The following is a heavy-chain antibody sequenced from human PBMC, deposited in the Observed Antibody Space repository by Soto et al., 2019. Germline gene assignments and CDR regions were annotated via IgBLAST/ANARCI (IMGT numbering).Heavy chain of an antibody. CDR1: GFSLSASGVG. J-gene: IGHJ4*02. V-gene: IGHV2-5*01. CDR2: IYWNDDK. Sequence: QITLKESGPTLVKPTQTLTLTCTFSGFSLSASGVGVGWIRQPPGKALEWLALIYWNDDKRYSPSLKSRLTITKDTSKNQVVLTMTNMDPVDTATYYCAHAVAVQYYFDYWGQGTLVTVSS. CDR3: AHAVAVQYYFDY. D-gene: IGHD6-19*01.